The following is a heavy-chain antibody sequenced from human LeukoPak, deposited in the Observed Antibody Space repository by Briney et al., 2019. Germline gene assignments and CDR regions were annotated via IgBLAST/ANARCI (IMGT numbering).Heavy chain of an antibody. CDR1: GGSISSYY. D-gene: IGHD2-15*01. V-gene: IGHV4-59*08. Sequence: PSETLSLTCTVPGGSISSYYWSWIRKPPGKGLEWIGYIYYSGSTNYNPSLKSRVTISVDTSKNQFSLKLSSVTAADTAVYYCARHSIVGYYYYYYGMDVWGQGTTVTVSS. CDR3: ARHSIVGYYYYYYGMDV. J-gene: IGHJ6*02. CDR2: IYYSGST.